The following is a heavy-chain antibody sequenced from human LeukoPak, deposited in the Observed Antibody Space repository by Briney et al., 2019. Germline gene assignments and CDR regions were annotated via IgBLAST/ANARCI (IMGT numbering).Heavy chain of an antibody. Sequence: HPGGSLRLSCAASGFTSSSYAMSWVRQAPGKGLEWVSAISGSGGSTYYADSVKGRFTISRDNSKNTLYLQMNSLRAEDTAVYHCAKAGAEGIAAAGPYYYYYMDVWGKGTTVTVSS. J-gene: IGHJ6*03. V-gene: IGHV3-23*01. CDR3: AKAGAEGIAAAGPYYYYYMDV. CDR1: GFTSSSYA. D-gene: IGHD6-13*01. CDR2: ISGSGGST.